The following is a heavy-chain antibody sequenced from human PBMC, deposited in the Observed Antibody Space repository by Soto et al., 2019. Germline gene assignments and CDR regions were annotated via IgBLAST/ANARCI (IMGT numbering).Heavy chain of an antibody. CDR2: IRSKAYGGTT. V-gene: IGHV3-49*03. D-gene: IGHD2-2*01. CDR3: TRDRGCSSTSCYGDYYYGMDV. Sequence: GGSLRLSCTASGFTFGDYAMSWFRQAPGKGLEWVGFIRSKAYGGTTEYAASVKGRFTISRDDSKSIAYLQMNSLKTEDTAVYYCTRDRGCSSTSCYGDYYYGMDVWGQGTTVTVSS. J-gene: IGHJ6*02. CDR1: GFTFGDYA.